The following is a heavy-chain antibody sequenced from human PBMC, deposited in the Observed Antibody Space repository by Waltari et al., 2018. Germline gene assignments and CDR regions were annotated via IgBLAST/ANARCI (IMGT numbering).Heavy chain of an antibody. D-gene: IGHD1-7*01. V-gene: IGHV4-59*01. Sequence: QVQLQESGPGLVKPSETLSLTCTVSGGSISSYYWSWIRQPPGKGLEWIGYIYYSGSTNYNPSLKSRVTISVDTSKNQFSLKLSSVTAADTAVYYCARDSLTGTTRYYYMDVWGKGTTVTVSS. CDR2: IYYSGST. CDR3: ARDSLTGTTRYYYMDV. CDR1: GGSISSYY. J-gene: IGHJ6*03.